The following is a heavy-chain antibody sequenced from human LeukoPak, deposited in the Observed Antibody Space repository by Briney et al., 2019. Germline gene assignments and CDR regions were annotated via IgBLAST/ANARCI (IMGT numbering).Heavy chain of an antibody. J-gene: IGHJ4*02. CDR3: ATYSGYDWGLYYFDY. CDR1: GYTFTGYG. CDR2: IIPILGIA. Sequence: GASVKVSCKASGYTFTGYGFSWVRQAPGQGLEWMGRIIPILGIANYAQKFQGRVTITADKSTSTAYMELSSLRSEDTAVYYCATYSGYDWGLYYFDYWGQGTLVTVSS. D-gene: IGHD5-12*01. V-gene: IGHV1-69*04.